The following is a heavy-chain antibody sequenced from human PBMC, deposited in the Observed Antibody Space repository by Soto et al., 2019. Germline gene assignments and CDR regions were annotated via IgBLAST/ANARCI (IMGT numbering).Heavy chain of an antibody. CDR3: ARDRAPHCISTSCYRWFDP. J-gene: IGHJ5*02. Sequence: SETLSLTCTVSGGSISSGDYYWSWIRQPPGKGLEWIGYIYYSGSTYYNPSLKSRVTISVDTSKNQFSLKLSSVTAADTAVYYCARDRAPHCISTSCYRWFDPWGQGTLVTVSS. CDR2: IYYSGST. CDR1: GGSISSGDYY. V-gene: IGHV4-30-4*01. D-gene: IGHD2-2*02.